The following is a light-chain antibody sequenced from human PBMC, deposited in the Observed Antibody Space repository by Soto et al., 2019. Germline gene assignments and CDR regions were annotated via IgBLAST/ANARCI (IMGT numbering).Light chain of an antibody. Sequence: EIVMTQSPATLSVSPGERATLSCRASQSVSSNLAWYQQKPGQAPRLLIYGASTRATGIPARFSGSGSGTEFTITISSLQSEDFEVYYCQQYNNWPFTFGGGNKVEIK. CDR2: GAS. V-gene: IGKV3-15*01. J-gene: IGKJ4*01. CDR1: QSVSSN. CDR3: QQYNNWPFT.